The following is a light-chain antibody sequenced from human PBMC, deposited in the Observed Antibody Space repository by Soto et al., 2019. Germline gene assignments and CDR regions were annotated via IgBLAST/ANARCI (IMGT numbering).Light chain of an antibody. CDR1: QSVSSSH. CDR3: VQYESPALYT. CDR2: GAS. J-gene: IGKJ2*01. V-gene: IGKV3-20*01. Sequence: EIVLTQSPGTLSLSPGERATLSCRASQSVSSSHLAWYQQKPGQAPRLLIYGASSRATGIPDRFSGDGSGTDFSLPISRLEPEDFAVYYCVQYESPALYTFGQGTKLEIK.